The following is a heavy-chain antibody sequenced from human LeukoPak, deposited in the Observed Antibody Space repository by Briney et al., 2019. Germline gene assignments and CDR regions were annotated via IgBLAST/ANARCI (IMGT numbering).Heavy chain of an antibody. Sequence: TSETLSLTCTVSGGSISSSSYYWGWIRQPPGKGLEWIGSIYYSGSTYYNPSLKSRVTISVDTSKNQFSLKLSSVTAADTAVYYCARHRWTAGAHDYWGQGTLVTVSS. CDR3: ARHRWTAGAHDY. CDR1: GGSISSSSYY. V-gene: IGHV4-39*01. J-gene: IGHJ4*02. CDR2: IYYSGST. D-gene: IGHD6-13*01.